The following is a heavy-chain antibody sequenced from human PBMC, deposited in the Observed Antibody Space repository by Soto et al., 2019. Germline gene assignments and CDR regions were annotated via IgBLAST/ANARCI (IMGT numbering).Heavy chain of an antibody. Sequence: PSETLSLTCTVSGASISRYYWSWIRQPPGKGLEWIGYIYYSGSTNYNPSLKSRVTISVDTSKNQFSLTLSSVTAADTAVYYCAGGDYDSSGYYVGMDVWGQGTTVTVSS. V-gene: IGHV4-59*01. CDR2: IYYSGST. D-gene: IGHD3-22*01. CDR3: AGGDYDSSGYYVGMDV. CDR1: GASISRYY. J-gene: IGHJ6*02.